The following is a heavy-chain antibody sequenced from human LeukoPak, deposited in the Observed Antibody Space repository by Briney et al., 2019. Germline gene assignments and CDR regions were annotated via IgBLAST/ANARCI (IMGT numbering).Heavy chain of an antibody. Sequence: PSETLSLTCTVSGGSISSSSYYWGWIRQPPGKGLEWIGSIYYSGSTYYNPSLKSRVTISVDTSKNQFSLKLSSVTAADTAVYYCARLLSRSVNYFDYWGQGTLVTVSS. D-gene: IGHD2-15*01. J-gene: IGHJ4*02. CDR1: GGSISSSSYY. V-gene: IGHV4-39*07. CDR3: ARLLSRSVNYFDY. CDR2: IYYSGST.